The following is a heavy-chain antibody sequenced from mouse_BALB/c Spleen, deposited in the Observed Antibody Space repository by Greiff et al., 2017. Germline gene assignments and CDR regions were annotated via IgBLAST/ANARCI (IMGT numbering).Heavy chain of an antibody. D-gene: IGHD1-2*01. J-gene: IGHJ4*01. CDR2: IWGDGST. CDR3: ARDGALLRPHYYAMDY. V-gene: IGHV2-6-7*01. Sequence: VKLVESGPGLVAPSQSLSITCTVSGFSLTSYGVHWVRQPPGKGLEWLGMIWGDGSTDYNSALKSRLSISKDNSKSQVFLKMNSLQTDDTARYYCARDGALLRPHYYAMDYWGQGTSVTVSS. CDR1: GFSLTSYG.